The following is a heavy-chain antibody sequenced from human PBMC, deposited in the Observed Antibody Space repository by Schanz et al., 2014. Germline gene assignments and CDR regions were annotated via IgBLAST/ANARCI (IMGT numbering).Heavy chain of an antibody. Sequence: VQLVESGGGVVQPGRSLRLSCAASGFNFGSHGMNWVRQAPGKGLEWVSYVSRSTPDIYYADSVKGRFTVSRDNSKNTLYLQLNSLRAEDTAVYYCARDFHGYGPHLDYWGQGSLVTVSS. CDR2: VSRSTPDI. D-gene: IGHD5-12*01. CDR1: GFNFGSHG. V-gene: IGHV3-48*01. J-gene: IGHJ4*02. CDR3: ARDFHGYGPHLDY.